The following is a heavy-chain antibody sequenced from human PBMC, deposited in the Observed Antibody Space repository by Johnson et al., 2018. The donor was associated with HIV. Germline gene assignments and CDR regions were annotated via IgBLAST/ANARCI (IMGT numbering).Heavy chain of an antibody. V-gene: IGHV3-13*01. CDR1: GFTFSSYD. Sequence: VQLVESGGGLVQPGGSLRLSCAASGFTFSSYDMYWVRQATGKGLEWVSGIGTAGDTYYPGSVKGRFTISRENAKNSLYLQMNSLRVGDTAVYYCARVGYCSGGSCFSGAFGIWGQGTMVTVSS. CDR2: IGTAGDT. J-gene: IGHJ3*02. CDR3: ARVGYCSGGSCFSGAFGI. D-gene: IGHD2-15*01.